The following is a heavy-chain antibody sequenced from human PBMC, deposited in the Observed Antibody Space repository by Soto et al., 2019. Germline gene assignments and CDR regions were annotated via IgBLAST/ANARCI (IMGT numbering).Heavy chain of an antibody. CDR1: GFSLSTNGVG. CDR2: IYYSGST. V-gene: IGHV4-31*03. CDR3: ARDQYDILTGPLYYFDY. Sequence: SGPTLVNPTQTLTLTCTFSGFSLSTNGVGVGWIRQPPGKALEWIGYIYYSGSTYYNPSLKSRVTISVDTSKNQFSLKLSSVTAADTAVYYCARDQYDILTGPLYYFDYWGQGTLVTVSS. D-gene: IGHD3-9*01. J-gene: IGHJ4*02.